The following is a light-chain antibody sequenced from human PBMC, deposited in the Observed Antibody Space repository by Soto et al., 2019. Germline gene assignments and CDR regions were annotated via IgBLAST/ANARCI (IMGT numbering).Light chain of an antibody. J-gene: IGKJ1*01. CDR3: LQDYNYPRT. CDR1: QGIRDD. Sequence: AIQMTQSPSSLSASVGDRVTITCRASQGIRDDLGWYQQKPGKAPKLLIYAASSSQSGVPSRFSGSGSCTDFTLTVSSLQPEDFATYYCLQDYNYPRTFGQGTKVDIK. V-gene: IGKV1-6*01. CDR2: AAS.